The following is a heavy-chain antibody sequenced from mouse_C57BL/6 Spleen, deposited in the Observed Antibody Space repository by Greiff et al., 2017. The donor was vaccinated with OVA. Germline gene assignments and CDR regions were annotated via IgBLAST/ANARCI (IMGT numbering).Heavy chain of an antibody. CDR3: ARGGDYGQAWFAY. V-gene: IGHV1-55*01. J-gene: IGHJ3*01. CDR1: GYTFTSYW. D-gene: IGHD2-4*01. Sequence: QVQLQQPGAELVKPGASVKMSCKASGYTFTSYWITWVKQRPRQGLEWIGDIYPGSGSTNYNEKFKSKATLTVDTSSSTAYMQLSSLTSEDSAVYYCARGGDYGQAWFAYWGQGTLVTVSA. CDR2: IYPGSGST.